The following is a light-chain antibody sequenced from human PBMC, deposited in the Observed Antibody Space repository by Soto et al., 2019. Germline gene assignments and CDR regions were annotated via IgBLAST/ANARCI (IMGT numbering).Light chain of an antibody. CDR1: QSVNSRH. CDR3: QHYDYSPLT. CDR2: GSS. Sequence: EIVLTQSPGTLSLSPGERATLSCSASQSVNSRHLVWYQQKPGQAPRRLICGSSSRAIGIPARFSGSRSVTDFNLTITSPEPEDVALYYCQHYDYSPLTFGGGTKVEIK. J-gene: IGKJ4*01. V-gene: IGKV3-20*01.